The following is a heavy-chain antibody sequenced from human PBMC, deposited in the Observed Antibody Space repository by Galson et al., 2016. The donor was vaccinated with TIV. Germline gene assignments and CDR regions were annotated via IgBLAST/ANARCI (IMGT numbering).Heavy chain of an antibody. V-gene: IGHV3-30*18. J-gene: IGHJ4*02. D-gene: IGHD5-24*01. CDR1: GFPFSDHG. CDR2: SSFDGGIE. Sequence: SLRLSCAASGFPFSDHGMHWVRQAPGKGLEWLSLSSFDGGIEYYADSVKGRFTISGDNSRNTLYLQMDRLRVDDTAIYYCAKDHRDGYNYFYYFDSWGQGTLVTVSS. CDR3: AKDHRDGYNYFYYFDS.